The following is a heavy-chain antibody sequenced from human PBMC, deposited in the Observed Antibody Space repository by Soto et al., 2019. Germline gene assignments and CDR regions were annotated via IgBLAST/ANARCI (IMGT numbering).Heavy chain of an antibody. CDR2: IYWDDDK. Sequence: QITLKESGPTLVKPTQTLTLTCTFSGFSLSTSGVGVGWIRQPPGKALEWLELIYWDDDKRYSPSLKSRLTTTKDPSKNQVVLTMTNMDPVDTATYYCEARSGYAHGYWYFDLWGRGTLVTVSS. V-gene: IGHV2-5*02. CDR3: EARSGYAHGYWYFDL. CDR1: GFSLSTSGVG. D-gene: IGHD5-12*01. J-gene: IGHJ2*01.